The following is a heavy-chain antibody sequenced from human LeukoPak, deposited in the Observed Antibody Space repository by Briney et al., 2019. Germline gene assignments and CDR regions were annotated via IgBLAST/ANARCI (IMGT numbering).Heavy chain of an antibody. D-gene: IGHD5/OR15-5a*01. CDR3: AVSFDF. CDR2: ISSSGTT. Sequence: GGSLRLSCAASGVTFSSYSMNWVRQAPGKGLEWVPYISSSGTTYYADSVKGRFTISRDNAKNSLYLQMNRLRAEDTAVYFCAVSFDFWGQGTLVTVSS. CDR1: GVTFSSYS. J-gene: IGHJ4*02. V-gene: IGHV3-48*01.